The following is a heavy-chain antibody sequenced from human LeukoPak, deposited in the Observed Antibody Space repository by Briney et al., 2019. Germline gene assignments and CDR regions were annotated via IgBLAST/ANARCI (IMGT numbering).Heavy chain of an antibody. CDR3: AKESIRSGEQQLYYFDY. V-gene: IGHV3-23*01. J-gene: IGHJ4*02. Sequence: GGSLGLSCAASGFTFSSYAMSWVRQAPGKGLEWASVISGSGGSTYYADSVKGRFTISRDNSKNTLYLQMNSLRAEDTAVYYCAKESIRSGEQQLYYFDYWGQGTLVTVSS. CDR1: GFTFSSYA. CDR2: ISGSGGST. D-gene: IGHD6-13*01.